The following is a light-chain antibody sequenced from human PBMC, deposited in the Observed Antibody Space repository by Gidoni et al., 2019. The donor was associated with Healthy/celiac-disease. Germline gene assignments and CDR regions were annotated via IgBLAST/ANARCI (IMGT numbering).Light chain of an antibody. Sequence: EIVMTPSPATLSVSPGERATLSCRASQSVSSNLAWYQQKPGQAPRLLIYGASTRAPGIPARFSGSGSGTEFTLTISSLQSEDFAVYYCQQYNNWPPNTFGQGTKVEIK. CDR2: GAS. CDR3: QQYNNWPPNT. J-gene: IGKJ1*01. CDR1: QSVSSN. V-gene: IGKV3-15*01.